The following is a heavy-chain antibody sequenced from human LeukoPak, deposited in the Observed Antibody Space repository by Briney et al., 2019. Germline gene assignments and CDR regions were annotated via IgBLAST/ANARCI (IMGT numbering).Heavy chain of an antibody. CDR2: ISGSGGDT. D-gene: IGHD4/OR15-4a*01. Sequence: PGGSLRLSCETSGFTFSETAMSWVRQAPGKGLEWVSAISGSGGDTFYTDSVKGRFTISRDNSKNTLYLQMNSLRAEDTAVYYCARRAGAYSHPYDYWGQGTLVTVSS. J-gene: IGHJ4*02. V-gene: IGHV3-23*01. CDR1: GFTFSETA. CDR3: ARRAGAYSHPYDY.